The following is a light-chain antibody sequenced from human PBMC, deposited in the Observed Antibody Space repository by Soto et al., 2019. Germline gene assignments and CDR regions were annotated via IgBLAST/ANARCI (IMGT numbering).Light chain of an antibody. V-gene: IGKV3-15*01. Sequence: EIVMTQSPGTLSVSLGEGATLSCRASQSVSSNLAWYQHKPGQAPRLLIHAASTRATDIPARFGGSGSGTEFTLTISSLQSEDFAIYYCQQYNNWPVTFGQGIKVEIK. CDR3: QQYNNWPVT. J-gene: IGKJ1*01. CDR1: QSVSSN. CDR2: AAS.